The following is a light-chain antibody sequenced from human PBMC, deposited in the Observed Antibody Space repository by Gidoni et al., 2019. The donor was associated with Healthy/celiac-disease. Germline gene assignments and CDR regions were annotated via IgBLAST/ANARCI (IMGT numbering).Light chain of an antibody. Sequence: IQMTPSPSSLSASVGDRVTITCRASHGISNSLGWYQQKPGKVPKLLIYAASTLQSGVPSRFSGSGAGTDFTLTISSLQPEDVANYYCQKYNSAPWTFGQGTKVEIK. J-gene: IGKJ1*01. CDR1: HGISNS. CDR3: QKYNSAPWT. CDR2: AAS. V-gene: IGKV1-27*01.